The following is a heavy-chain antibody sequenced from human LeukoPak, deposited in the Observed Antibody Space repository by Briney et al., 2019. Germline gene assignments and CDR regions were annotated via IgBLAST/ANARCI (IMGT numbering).Heavy chain of an antibody. CDR3: ATSGRDFLTGYPQYFQH. D-gene: IGHD3-9*01. V-gene: IGHV4-59*01. J-gene: IGHJ1*01. Sequence: SETLSLTCTVSGGSLSSYYWSWIRQPPGKGLEWIGYIYYSGSTNYNPSLESRVTISVDTSKNQFSLKLSSVTAADTAVYYCATSGRDFLTGYPQYFQHWGQGTLVTVSS. CDR2: IYYSGST. CDR1: GGSLSSYY.